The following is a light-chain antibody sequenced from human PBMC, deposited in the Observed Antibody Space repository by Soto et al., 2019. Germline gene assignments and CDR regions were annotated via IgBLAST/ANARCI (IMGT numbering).Light chain of an antibody. CDR3: QYHNVNLL. J-gene: IGKJ2*01. V-gene: IGKV1-9*01. CDR2: AAS. Sequence: IQLTQSPSSLSASIGDRVTITCRASQDIASYLDWYQQKPGNAPKLLIYAASTLHSGVPSRISGSGSGTDFTLTISLQQPEVFVTYYCQYHNVNLLFGQGTKVEIK. CDR1: QDIASY.